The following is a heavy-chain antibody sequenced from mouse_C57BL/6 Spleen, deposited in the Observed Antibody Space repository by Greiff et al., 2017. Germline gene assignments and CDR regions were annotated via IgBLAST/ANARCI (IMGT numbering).Heavy chain of an antibody. D-gene: IGHD2-4*01. CDR2: INPNNGGT. CDR1: GYTFTDYN. J-gene: IGHJ2*01. Sequence: EVQLQPSGPELVKPGASVKIPCKASGYTFTDYNMDWVKPSHGKSLEWIGDINPNNGGTIYNQKFKGKATLTVDKSSSTAYMELRSLTSEDTAVYYCARRYDYDAYYFDYWGQGTTLTVSS. CDR3: ARRYDYDAYYFDY. V-gene: IGHV1-18*01.